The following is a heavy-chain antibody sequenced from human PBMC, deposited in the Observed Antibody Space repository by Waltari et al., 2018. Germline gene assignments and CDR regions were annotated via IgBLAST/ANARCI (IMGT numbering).Heavy chain of an antibody. D-gene: IGHD6-13*01. CDR3: ARDGRGSSYDY. V-gene: IGHV3-48*04. J-gene: IGHJ4*02. CDR2: ISSSSSTI. Sequence: EVQLVESGGGLVQPGGSLRLSCAASGFTFSSYSRNWARQAPGKGLEWVSYISSSSSTIYYADSVKGRFTISRDNAKNSLYLQMNSLRAEDTAVYYCARDGRGSSYDYWGQGTLVTVSS. CDR1: GFTFSSYS.